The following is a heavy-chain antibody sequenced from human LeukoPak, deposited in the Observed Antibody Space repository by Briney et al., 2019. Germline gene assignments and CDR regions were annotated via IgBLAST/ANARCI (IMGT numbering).Heavy chain of an antibody. V-gene: IGHV4-59*12. J-gene: IGHJ6*03. CDR2: IYSSGSA. Sequence: PSETLSLTCTVSGDSINNYYWTWIRQPPGKGLEWIGYIYSSGSAIYNPSLRSRVTISLDTSRKQFSLKLTSVTAADTAVYYCARGWTPIWYQLPYPQNYYYYYYMDVWGKGTTVTVSS. CDR3: ARGWTPIWYQLPYPQNYYYYYYMDV. D-gene: IGHD2-2*01. CDR1: GDSINNYY.